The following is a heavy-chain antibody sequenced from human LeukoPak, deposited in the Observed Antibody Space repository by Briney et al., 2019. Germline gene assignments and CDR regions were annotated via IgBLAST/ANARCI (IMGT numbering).Heavy chain of an antibody. J-gene: IGHJ5*02. CDR3: AKGGQDYDFWSGYSGEGFDP. V-gene: IGHV3-23*01. D-gene: IGHD3-3*01. CDR2: ISGSGGST. Sequence: TGGSLRLSCAASGFTFSSYAMSWVRQAPGKGLEWVSAISGSGGSTYYADSVKGRFTISRDNSKNTLYLQMNSLRAEDTAVYYCAKGGQDYDFWSGYSGEGFDPWGQGTLVTVSS. CDR1: GFTFSSYA.